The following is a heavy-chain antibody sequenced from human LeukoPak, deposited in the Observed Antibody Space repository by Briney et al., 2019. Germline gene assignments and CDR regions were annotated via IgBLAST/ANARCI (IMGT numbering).Heavy chain of an antibody. D-gene: IGHD5-18*01. CDR2: IRYDGSNK. CDR3: ARGHRGYDPDTAMIDY. V-gene: IGHV3-30*02. CDR1: GFTFSSYG. J-gene: IGHJ4*02. Sequence: GGSLRLSCAASGFTFSSYGMHWVRQAPGKGLEWVAFIRYDGSNKYYADSVKGRFTISRDDSKNTLYLQMNSLRSEDTAVYYCARGHRGYDPDTAMIDYWGQGTLVTVSS.